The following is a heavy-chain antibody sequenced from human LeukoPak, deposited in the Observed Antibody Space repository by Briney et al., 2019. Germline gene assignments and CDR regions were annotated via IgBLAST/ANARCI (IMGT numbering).Heavy chain of an antibody. J-gene: IGHJ3*02. CDR2: FDPEDGET. Sequence: ASVKVSCKXSGYTLTELSMHWVRQAPGKGLEWMGGFDPEDGETIYVQKFQGRVTMTEDTSTDTAYMELSSLRSEDTAVYYCATIYGLWFGEGDAFDIWGQGTMVTVSS. CDR1: GYTLTELS. CDR3: ATIYGLWFGEGDAFDI. V-gene: IGHV1-24*01. D-gene: IGHD3-10*01.